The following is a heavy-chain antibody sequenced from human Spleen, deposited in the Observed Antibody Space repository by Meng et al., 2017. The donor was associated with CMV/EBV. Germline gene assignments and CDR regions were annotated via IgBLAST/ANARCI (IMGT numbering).Heavy chain of an antibody. CDR1: GFTFTAHY. CDR2: ISAYNGNT. CDR3: AREWALREPASIVPPEYFQH. J-gene: IGHJ1*01. D-gene: IGHD2-2*02. Sequence: ASVKVSCKASGFTFTAHYFHWVRQAPGQGLEWMGWISAYNGNTNYAQKLQGRVTMTTDTSTSTGYMELRSLTSDDTAVYYCAREWALREPASIVPPEYFQHWGQGTLVTVSS. V-gene: IGHV1-18*04.